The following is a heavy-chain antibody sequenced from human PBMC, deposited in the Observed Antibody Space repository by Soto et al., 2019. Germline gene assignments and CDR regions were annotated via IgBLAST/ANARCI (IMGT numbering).Heavy chain of an antibody. Sequence: PSETLSLTCAVSGGSISSSNWWSWVRQPPGKGLEWIGEIYHSGSTNYNPSLKSRVTISVDKSKNQFSLKLSSVTAADTAVYYCARAWSGNYYDSSGYYYGAFDIWGQGTMVTVS. D-gene: IGHD3-22*01. J-gene: IGHJ3*02. CDR3: ARAWSGNYYDSSGYYYGAFDI. CDR2: IYHSGST. CDR1: GGSISSSNW. V-gene: IGHV4-4*02.